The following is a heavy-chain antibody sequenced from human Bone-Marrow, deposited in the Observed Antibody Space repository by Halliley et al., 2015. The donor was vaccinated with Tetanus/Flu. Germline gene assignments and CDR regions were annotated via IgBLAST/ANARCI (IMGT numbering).Heavy chain of an antibody. J-gene: IGHJ4*02. Sequence: YYSGNTYYNPPLKSRVTISVDTSKNQFSLKLNSVAAADTAVYYCARSRSGSYYFDYWGQGTLVTVSS. CDR2: YYSGNT. V-gene: IGHV4-31*02. CDR3: ARSRSGSYYFDY. D-gene: IGHD1-26*01.